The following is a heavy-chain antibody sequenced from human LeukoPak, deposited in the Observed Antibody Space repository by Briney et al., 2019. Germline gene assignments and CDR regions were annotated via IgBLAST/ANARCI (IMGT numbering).Heavy chain of an antibody. J-gene: IGHJ4*02. V-gene: IGHV4-4*07. CDR1: GGSISSYY. CDR3: ARDSNGWSSGYYFDY. Sequence: PSETLSLTCTVSGGSISSYYWSWIRQPAGKGLEWIGRIYTSGSTNYNPSLKSRVTMSVDTSKNQFSLKLSSVTAADTAVYYCARDSNGWSSGYYFDYWGQGTLVTVSS. CDR2: IYTSGST. D-gene: IGHD6-19*01.